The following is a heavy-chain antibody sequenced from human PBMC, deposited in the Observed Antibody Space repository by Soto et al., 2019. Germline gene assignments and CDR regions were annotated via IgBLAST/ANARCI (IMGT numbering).Heavy chain of an antibody. Sequence: PSETLSLTCTVSGDSISNYYWSWIRQPPGKGLEWIGYIYYSGSTNYNPSLKSRVTISVDTSKNQFSLKLSSVTAADTAVYYCAREIAVVGTLDYWGQGTLVTVSS. CDR3: AREIAVVGTLDY. V-gene: IGHV4-59*01. D-gene: IGHD6-13*01. CDR1: GDSISNYY. J-gene: IGHJ4*02. CDR2: IYYSGST.